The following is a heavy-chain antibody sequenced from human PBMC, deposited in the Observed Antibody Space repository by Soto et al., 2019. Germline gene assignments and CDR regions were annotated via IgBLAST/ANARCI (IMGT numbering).Heavy chain of an antibody. CDR1: GFTFNNYW. Sequence: GGSLRLSCAASGFTFNNYWMHWVRQAPGKGLVWVSRINSDGSSTSYADSVKGRFTISRDNAKNTLYLQMNSLRAEDTALYYCARDLSAYYDTSGPGDYWGHGTLVTVSS. D-gene: IGHD3-22*01. CDR2: INSDGSST. V-gene: IGHV3-74*01. J-gene: IGHJ4*01. CDR3: ARDLSAYYDTSGPGDY.